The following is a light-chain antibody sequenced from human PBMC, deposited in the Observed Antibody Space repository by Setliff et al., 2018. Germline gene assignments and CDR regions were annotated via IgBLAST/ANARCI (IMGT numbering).Light chain of an antibody. V-gene: IGLV1-40*01. J-gene: IGLJ2*01. CDR3: QSYDNSLSGSRI. CDR1: SSNIGAGYD. CDR2: TNT. Sequence: QSALAQPPSVSGAPGQRVTTSCTGSSSNIGAGYDVHWYQQLPGAAPKLLIYTNTNRPSGVPDRFSGSRSGASASLAITGLHAEDEGDYYCQSYDNSLSGSRIFGGGTKVTVL.